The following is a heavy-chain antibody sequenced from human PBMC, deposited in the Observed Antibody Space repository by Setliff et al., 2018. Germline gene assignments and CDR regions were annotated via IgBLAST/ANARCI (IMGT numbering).Heavy chain of an antibody. J-gene: IGHJ4*02. CDR1: GGTFINYA. Sequence: SVKVSCKASGGTFINYAISWVRQAPGQGLEWMGGIIPIFGTANYAQKFQGRVTITADESTSTAYMELSSLRSEDTAVYYWARVSRTIVAARGFDYWGQGTLVTVSS. CDR2: IIPIFGTA. V-gene: IGHV1-69*13. D-gene: IGHD1-26*01. CDR3: ARVSRTIVAARGFDY.